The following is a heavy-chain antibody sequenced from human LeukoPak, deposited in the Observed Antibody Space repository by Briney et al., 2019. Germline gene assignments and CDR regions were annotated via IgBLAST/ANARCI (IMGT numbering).Heavy chain of an antibody. CDR2: IYHSGST. J-gene: IGHJ5*02. D-gene: IGHD3-10*01. CDR3: ARDQRGEFDP. V-gene: IGHV4-30-2*01. Sequence: LRLSCAASGFTFSSYSMNWVRQPPGKGLEWIGYIYHSGSTYYNPSLKSRVTISVDRSKNQFSLKLSSVTAADTAVYYCARDQRGEFDPWGQGILVTVSS. CDR1: GFTFSSYS.